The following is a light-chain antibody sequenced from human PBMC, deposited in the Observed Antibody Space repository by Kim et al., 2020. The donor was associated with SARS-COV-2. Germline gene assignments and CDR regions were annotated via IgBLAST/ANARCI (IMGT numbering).Light chain of an antibody. Sequence: APVGDRVTITCRASQNIGNWLAWYKQKQGKAPKFVIYKASTLVSGVPSRFSGSGSGTEFTLTIRSLQPDEFGSYFCQQYNSFPWTSGRGTKVDIK. V-gene: IGKV1-5*03. CDR3: QQYNSFPWT. J-gene: IGKJ1*01. CDR2: KAS. CDR1: QNIGNW.